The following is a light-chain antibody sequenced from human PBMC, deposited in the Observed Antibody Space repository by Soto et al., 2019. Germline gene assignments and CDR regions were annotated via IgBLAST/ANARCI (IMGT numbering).Light chain of an antibody. CDR3: SSYTSSSTLV. CDR2: DVS. CDR1: SSDVGGYNY. J-gene: IGLJ2*01. Sequence: QSALTQPASVSGSPGQSITISCTETSSDVGGYNYVSWYQQPPGKAPKLMIYDVSNRPSGVSIRFSGSKSGNTASLTISGLQAEDEADYYCSSYTSSSTLVFGGGTQLTVL. V-gene: IGLV2-14*01.